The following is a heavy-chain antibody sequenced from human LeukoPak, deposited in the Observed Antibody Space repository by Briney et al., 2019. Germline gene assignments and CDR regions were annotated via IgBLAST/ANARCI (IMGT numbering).Heavy chain of an antibody. Sequence: GGSLRLSCAASGFTFGTFWMSWVRQAPGKGLQWVANINQDGSEKHYVDSVKGRFTVSRDKSKNTLNLQMNGLRVEDTGVYYCARDRGSSWPFDCWGQGTLVTVSS. CDR1: GFTFGTFW. D-gene: IGHD6-13*01. J-gene: IGHJ4*02. CDR2: INQDGSEK. CDR3: ARDRGSSWPFDC. V-gene: IGHV3-7*03.